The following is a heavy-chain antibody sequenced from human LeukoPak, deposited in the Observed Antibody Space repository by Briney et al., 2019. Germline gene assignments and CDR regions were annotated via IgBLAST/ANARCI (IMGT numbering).Heavy chain of an antibody. Sequence: SETLSLTCTVSGGSISSYYWSWIRQPPGKGLEWIGYIYYSGSTNYNPSLKSRVTISVDTSKNQFSLKLSSVTAADTAVYYCARLGYYYGSGRKNWFDPWGQGTLVTVSS. CDR3: ARLGYYYGSGRKNWFDP. D-gene: IGHD3-10*01. CDR2: IYYSGST. CDR1: GGSISSYY. J-gene: IGHJ5*02. V-gene: IGHV4-59*12.